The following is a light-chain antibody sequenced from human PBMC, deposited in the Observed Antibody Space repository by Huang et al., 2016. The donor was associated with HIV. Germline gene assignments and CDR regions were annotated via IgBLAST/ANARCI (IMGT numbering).Light chain of an antibody. Sequence: DIQMTQSPSSLSASVGDRVTITCRASKGISNYLAWYQQKPGKVPKLLIYAASTLQSGVPSRFSGSGSGTDFTLTISSLQPEDVATYYCQKYNSAPLFTFGPGTKVDIK. J-gene: IGKJ3*01. V-gene: IGKV1-27*01. CDR1: KGISNY. CDR3: QKYNSAPLFT. CDR2: AAS.